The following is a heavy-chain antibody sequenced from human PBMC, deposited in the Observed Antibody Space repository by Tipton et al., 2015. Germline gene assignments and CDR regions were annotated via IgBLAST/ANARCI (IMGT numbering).Heavy chain of an antibody. V-gene: IGHV6-1*01. J-gene: IGHJ4*02. CDR3: ARHYCSGDTCYHFDY. Sequence: GLVKPSQSLSLTCGISGDSVSSNSATWNWFRRSPSRGLEWLGRTYYRSKWYNDYAVSVKSRITTNPDTSKNQLSLQLNSVTPEDTAVYYCARHYCSGDTCYHFDYWGQGTLVTVSS. CDR1: GDSVSSNSAT. D-gene: IGHD2-15*01. CDR2: TYYRSKWYN.